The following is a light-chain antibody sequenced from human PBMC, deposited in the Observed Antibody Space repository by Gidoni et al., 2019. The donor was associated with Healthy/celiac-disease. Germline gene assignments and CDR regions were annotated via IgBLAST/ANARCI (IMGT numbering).Light chain of an antibody. CDR1: QSISSY. CDR2: AAS. CDR3: QQSYSTPQT. J-gene: IGKJ1*01. V-gene: IGKV1-39*01. Sequence: DIQMTQSPSSLSASVGDRVTITCRAVQSISSYLNWYQQKQGKAPKLLIYAASSLQSGVPSRFSGSGSVTDFTLTISSLQPEDFASYYCQQSYSTPQTFGQGTKVEIK.